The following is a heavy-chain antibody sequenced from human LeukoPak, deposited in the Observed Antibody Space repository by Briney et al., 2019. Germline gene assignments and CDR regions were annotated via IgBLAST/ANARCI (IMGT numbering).Heavy chain of an antibody. CDR1: GFTFSSYS. CDR2: ISSSSSYI. CDR3: ARVGYCSSTSCYPPGAFDI. V-gene: IGHV3-21*04. J-gene: IGHJ3*02. D-gene: IGHD2-2*03. Sequence: PGGSLRLSCAASGFTFSSYSMNWVRQAPGKGLEWVSSISSSSSYIYYADSVKGRFTISRDNAKNSLYLQMNSLRSEDTAVYYCARVGYCSSTSCYPPGAFDIWGQGTMVTVPS.